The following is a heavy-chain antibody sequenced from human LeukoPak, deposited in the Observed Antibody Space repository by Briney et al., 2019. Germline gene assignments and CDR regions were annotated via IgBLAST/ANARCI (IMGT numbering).Heavy chain of an antibody. CDR3: ARSYYDILTGQPSNAFDI. D-gene: IGHD3-9*01. Sequence: GGSLRLSCAASGFTFSNYAMHWVRQAPGKGLEWVAVISYDGSNKYYADSVKGRFTISRDNSKNTLYLQMNSLRAEDTAVYYCARSYYDILTGQPSNAFDIWGQGTMVTVSS. CDR1: GFTFSNYA. CDR2: ISYDGSNK. J-gene: IGHJ3*02. V-gene: IGHV3-30-3*01.